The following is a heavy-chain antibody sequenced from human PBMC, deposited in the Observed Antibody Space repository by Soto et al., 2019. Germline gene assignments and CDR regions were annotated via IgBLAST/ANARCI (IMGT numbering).Heavy chain of an antibody. J-gene: IGHJ4*02. Sequence: EVQLLESGGGLVQPGGSLRLSCAASGFTFSSYAMSWVRQAPGKGLEWVSAISGSGGSTYYADSVKGRFTISRDNSKSTLYLQMNSLRAEDTAVYYCAKDSHYYDSTPYYFDYWGQGTLVTVSS. CDR3: AKDSHYYDSTPYYFDY. D-gene: IGHD3-22*01. V-gene: IGHV3-23*01. CDR1: GFTFSSYA. CDR2: ISGSGGST.